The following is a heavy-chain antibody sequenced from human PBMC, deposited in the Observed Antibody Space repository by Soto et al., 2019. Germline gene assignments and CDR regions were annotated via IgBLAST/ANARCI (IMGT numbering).Heavy chain of an antibody. CDR1: GGTFSSYA. D-gene: IGHD4-4*01. CDR2: IIPIFGTA. Sequence: QVQLVQSGAEVKKPGSSVKVSCKASGGTFSSYAISWVRQAPGQGLEWMGGIIPIFGTANYAQKFQGRVTITADESTSTGYMELRSLRSEDTAVYYCARDRGGNYGGGYYGMDVWGQGTTVTVSS. J-gene: IGHJ6*02. V-gene: IGHV1-69*01. CDR3: ARDRGGNYGGGYYGMDV.